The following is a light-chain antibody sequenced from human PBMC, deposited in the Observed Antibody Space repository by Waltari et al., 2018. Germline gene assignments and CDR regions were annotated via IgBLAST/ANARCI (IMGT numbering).Light chain of an antibody. CDR1: QSVSSSY. V-gene: IGKV3-20*01. Sequence: EIVLTQSPGTLSLSPGDRATLPCRASQSVSSSYLAWYQQKPGQAPRLLIYGASSRATGIPDRFSGSGSGTDFTLTISRLEPEDFAVYYCQQYGSSPSITFGQGTRLEIK. CDR3: QQYGSSPSIT. CDR2: GAS. J-gene: IGKJ5*01.